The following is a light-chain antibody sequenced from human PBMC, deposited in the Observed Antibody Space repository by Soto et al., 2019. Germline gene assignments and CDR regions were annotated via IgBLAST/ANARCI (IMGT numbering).Light chain of an antibody. CDR1: QSFRSNY. CDR3: QQYDRIPGFT. CDR2: AVS. Sequence: EIVLTQSPGTLSLSPGETATLSCRASQSFRSNYLAWYQQRPGQAPRLLIYAVSSRASGIPDRFSGSVSVTDFTLTISRLEPEDSAVYYCQQYDRIPGFTFGGGTKVEI. V-gene: IGKV3-20*01. J-gene: IGKJ4*01.